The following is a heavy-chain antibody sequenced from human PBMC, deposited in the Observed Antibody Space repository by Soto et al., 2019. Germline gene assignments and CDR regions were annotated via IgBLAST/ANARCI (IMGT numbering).Heavy chain of an antibody. CDR2: ISYDGSNK. D-gene: IGHD1-26*01. CDR3: AGWDRVGLGAFDI. J-gene: IGHJ3*02. Sequence: QPXVSLRLSCAACGFTFSSYGMHWVRQAPGKGLEWVAVISYDGSNKYYADSVKGRFTISRDNSKNTLYLQMNSLRAEDTAVYYCAGWDRVGLGAFDICGQGTMVTVSS. CDR1: GFTFSSYG. V-gene: IGHV3-30*03.